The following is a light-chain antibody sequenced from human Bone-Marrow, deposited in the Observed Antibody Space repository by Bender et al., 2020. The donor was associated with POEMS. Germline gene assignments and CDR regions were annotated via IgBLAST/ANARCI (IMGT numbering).Light chain of an antibody. Sequence: SYVVTQSPSVSVAPGKTATITCGGDNIGGKIVHWYQQKPGQAPVLVVYDDSARPSGIPDRFSGSKSVNTASLTISGLQAEDEADYYCNSYRSNSNLVFGGGTKLTVL. CDR1: NIGGKI. CDR3: NSYRSNSNLV. V-gene: IGLV3-21*03. J-gene: IGLJ2*01. CDR2: DDS.